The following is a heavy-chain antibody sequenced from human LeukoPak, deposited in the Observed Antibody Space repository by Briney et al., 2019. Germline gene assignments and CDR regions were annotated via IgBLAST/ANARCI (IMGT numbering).Heavy chain of an antibody. V-gene: IGHV3-74*01. J-gene: IGHJ4*02. CDR2: INSDESST. Sequence: GGSLRLSCAASGFTFSSYWMHWVRQAPGKGLVWVSRINSDESSTSYADSVKGRFTISRDNAKNTLYLQMNSLRAEDTAVYYCARESRQGYFDYWGQGTLATVSS. CDR1: GFTFSSYW. CDR3: ARESRQGYFDY.